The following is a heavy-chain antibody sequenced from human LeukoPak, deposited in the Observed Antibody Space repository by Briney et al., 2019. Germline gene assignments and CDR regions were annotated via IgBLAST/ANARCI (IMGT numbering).Heavy chain of an antibody. CDR3: ARVVDHDYGDYYLDY. D-gene: IGHD4-17*01. J-gene: IGHJ4*02. Sequence: GGSLRLSCAASGFTFSSYWLSWVRQAPGKGLECISVIYSGGSTDYADSVKGRLTISRDNSKNTLYLQMNSLRAEDTAVYYCARVVDHDYGDYYLDYWGQGTLVTVSS. V-gene: IGHV3-53*01. CDR2: IYSGGST. CDR1: GFTFSSYW.